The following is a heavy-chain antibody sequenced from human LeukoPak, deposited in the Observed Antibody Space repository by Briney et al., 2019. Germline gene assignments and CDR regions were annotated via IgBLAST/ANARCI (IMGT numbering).Heavy chain of an antibody. V-gene: IGHV3-11*01. Sequence: GSLRLSCAASGFTFSEYYMSWIRQAPGKGLEWVSYISSSGSTIYYADSVKGRFTISRDNAKNSLYLQMNSLRAEDTAVYYCARGSGMYYDFWSGYPYWGQGTLVTVSS. CDR1: GFTFSEYY. CDR2: ISSSGSTI. D-gene: IGHD3-3*01. J-gene: IGHJ4*02. CDR3: ARGSGMYYDFWSGYPY.